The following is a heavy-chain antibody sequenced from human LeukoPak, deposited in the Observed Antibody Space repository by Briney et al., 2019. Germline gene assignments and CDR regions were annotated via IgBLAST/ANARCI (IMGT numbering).Heavy chain of an antibody. Sequence: SVKVSCKASGGTFSSYAISWVRQAPGQGLEWMGGIIPIFGTANYAQKFQGRVTITADESTSTAYMELSSLRSEDTAVYYCARITYYYGSGSYYNWFDPWGQGTLVTVSS. J-gene: IGHJ5*02. CDR3: ARITYYYGSGSYYNWFDP. D-gene: IGHD3-10*01. CDR1: GGTFSSYA. V-gene: IGHV1-69*13. CDR2: IIPIFGTA.